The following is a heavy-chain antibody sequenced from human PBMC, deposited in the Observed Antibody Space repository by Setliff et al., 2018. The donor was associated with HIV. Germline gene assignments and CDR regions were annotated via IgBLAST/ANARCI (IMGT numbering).Heavy chain of an antibody. J-gene: IGHJ4*02. Sequence: GASVKVSCKASGYTFTDYYMHWVRQAPGQGLEWMGGIIPIFGTANYAQKFQGRVTITTDESTSTAYMELSSLRSEDTAVYYCARGQWELFYWGQGTLVTVSS. CDR2: IIPIFGTA. D-gene: IGHD1-26*01. CDR3: ARGQWELFY. CDR1: GYTFTDYY. V-gene: IGHV1-69*05.